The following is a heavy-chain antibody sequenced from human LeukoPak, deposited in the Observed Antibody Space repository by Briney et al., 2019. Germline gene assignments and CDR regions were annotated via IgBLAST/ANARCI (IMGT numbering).Heavy chain of an antibody. D-gene: IGHD3-22*01. CDR2: ISGSGGST. CDR1: GFTFSSYG. J-gene: IGHJ4*02. Sequence: GGSLRLSCAASGFTFSSYGMSWVRQAPGKGLEWVSAISGSGGSTYYADSVKGRFTISRDNSKNTLYLQMNSLRAEDTAVYYCAPTEDPYYSGSSGYYYGYWGQGTLVTVSS. CDR3: APTEDPYYSGSSGYYYGY. V-gene: IGHV3-23*01.